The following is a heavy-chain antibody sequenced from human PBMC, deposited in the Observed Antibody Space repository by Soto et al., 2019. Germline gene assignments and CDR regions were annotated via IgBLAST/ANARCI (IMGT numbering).Heavy chain of an antibody. CDR1: GFTFSNAW. Sequence: GGSLRLSCAASGFTFSNAWMNWVRQAPGKGLEWVGRINSKTDGGTTDYAAPVKGRFTISRDDSKNTLYLQMNSLRAEDTAVYYCAKDLPPYCSGGSCGAFDIWGQGTMVTVSS. J-gene: IGHJ3*02. D-gene: IGHD2-15*01. CDR3: AKDLPPYCSGGSCGAFDI. CDR2: INSKTDGGTT. V-gene: IGHV3-15*07.